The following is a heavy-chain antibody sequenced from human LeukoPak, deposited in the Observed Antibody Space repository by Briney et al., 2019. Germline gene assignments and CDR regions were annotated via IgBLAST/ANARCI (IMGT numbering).Heavy chain of an antibody. CDR3: ARHRKARYYFDY. Sequence: SETLSLTCTVSGGSISSGSYYWSWIRQPAGKGLEWIGRIYTSGSTNYNPSLKSRVTISVDTSKNQFSLKLSSVTAADTAVYYCARHRKARYYFDYWGQGTLVTVSS. CDR1: GGSISSGSYY. J-gene: IGHJ4*02. V-gene: IGHV4-61*02. CDR2: IYTSGST.